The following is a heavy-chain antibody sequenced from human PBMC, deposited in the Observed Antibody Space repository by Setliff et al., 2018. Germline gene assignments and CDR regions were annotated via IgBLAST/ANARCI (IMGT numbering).Heavy chain of an antibody. CDR2: TIPMFGSA. J-gene: IGHJ4*02. Sequence: SVKVSCKASGGTFRSYGISWVRQAPGQGLEWMGGTIPMFGSANYAQKFQGRVTIITDEFTGTAYMELSSLRTEDTAVYYCAIIGPDSSGYYWIFDYWGQGTLVTVSS. CDR3: AIIGPDSSGYYWIFDY. D-gene: IGHD3-22*01. CDR1: GGTFRSYG. V-gene: IGHV1-69*05.